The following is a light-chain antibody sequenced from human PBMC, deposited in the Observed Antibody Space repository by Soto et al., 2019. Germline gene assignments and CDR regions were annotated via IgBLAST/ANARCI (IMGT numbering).Light chain of an antibody. J-gene: IGKJ2*02. CDR3: QQCNSFPCI. Sequence: DIQMTQSPATLSASVGDRVTITCRASQSITSCLAWYQQKPGKAPKLLIYKVSTLGSGVPSRFSGSGSGTEFTLTISSLQPGDFATYYCQQCNSFPCIFGQGTKLEIK. V-gene: IGKV1-5*03. CDR1: QSITSC. CDR2: KVS.